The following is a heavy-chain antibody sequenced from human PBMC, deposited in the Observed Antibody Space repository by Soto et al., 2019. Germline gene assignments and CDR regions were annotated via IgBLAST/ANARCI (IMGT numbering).Heavy chain of an antibody. CDR2: IYYSGST. CDR1: GSSISSSSYY. J-gene: IGHJ4*02. V-gene: IGHV4-39*01. CDR3: ARHAWVRRSGYANFDY. Sequence: PSETLSLTCTVSGSSISSSSYYWGWIRQPPGKGLEWIGSIYYSGSTYYNPSLKSRVTISVDTSKNQFSLKLSSVTAADTAVYYCARHAWVRRSGYANFDYWGQGTLVTVSS. D-gene: IGHD3-22*01.